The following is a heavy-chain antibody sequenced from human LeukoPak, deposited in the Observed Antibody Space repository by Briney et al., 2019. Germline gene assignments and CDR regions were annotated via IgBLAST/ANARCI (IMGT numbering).Heavy chain of an antibody. Sequence: GGSLRLSCSASGFTFSSYWMSWVRQAPGKGLEWVSVIYSGGSTYYADSVKGRFTISRDNSKNTLYLQMNSLRAEDTAVYYCARVGSVAGTEAFDIWGQGTMVTVSS. V-gene: IGHV3-53*01. CDR1: GFTFSSYW. CDR3: ARVGSVAGTEAFDI. J-gene: IGHJ3*02. D-gene: IGHD6-19*01. CDR2: IYSGGST.